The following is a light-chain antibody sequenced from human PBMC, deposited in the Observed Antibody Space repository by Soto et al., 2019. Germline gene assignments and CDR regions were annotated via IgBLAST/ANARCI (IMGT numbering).Light chain of an antibody. CDR2: KAS. Sequence: DIQMTQSPSTLSASVGARVTITCRASQTINSWLAWYQQKPGKAPNVLIYKASSLESGVPSRFSGSGSGTDVTLTISSLQPDDFATYYCLQYHAYPHTFGQGTKLEIK. J-gene: IGKJ2*01. CDR1: QTINSW. V-gene: IGKV1-5*03. CDR3: LQYHAYPHT.